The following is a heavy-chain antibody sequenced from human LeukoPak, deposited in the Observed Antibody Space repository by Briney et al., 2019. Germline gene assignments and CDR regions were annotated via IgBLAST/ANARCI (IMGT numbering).Heavy chain of an antibody. Sequence: SQTLSLTCTVSGGSISSGSYYWGWIRQPAGKGLEWIGRIYTNGGTNYNSSLKSRVTISVDTSKNQFSLDLSSVTAADTAVYYCAREANYFYYYIDVWGKGTTVTVSS. CDR1: GGSISSGSYY. CDR2: IYTNGGT. J-gene: IGHJ6*03. V-gene: IGHV4-61*02. CDR3: AREANYFYYYIDV.